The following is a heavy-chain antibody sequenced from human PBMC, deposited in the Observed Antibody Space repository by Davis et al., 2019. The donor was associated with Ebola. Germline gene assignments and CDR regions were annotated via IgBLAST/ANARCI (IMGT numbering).Heavy chain of an antibody. Sequence: PGGSLRLSCAASGFTFSSYGMHWVRQAPGKGLEWVAAIWYDGSYKYYADSVKGRFTISRDNSKNTPYLQMNSLRAEDTAVYYCAREGPYDTSDYWGQGTLVTVSS. CDR3: AREGPYDTSDY. CDR2: IWYDGSYK. V-gene: IGHV3-33*01. J-gene: IGHJ4*02. D-gene: IGHD3-9*01. CDR1: GFTFSSYG.